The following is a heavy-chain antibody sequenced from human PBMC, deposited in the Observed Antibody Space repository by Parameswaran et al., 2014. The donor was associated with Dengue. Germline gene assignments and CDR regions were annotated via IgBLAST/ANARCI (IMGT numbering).Heavy chain of an antibody. CDR3: ARGSPTDLPTTGMDV. CDR2: ISAYNGNT. J-gene: IGHJ6*02. Sequence: WVRQAPGQGLEWMGWISAYNGNTNYAQKLQGRVTMTTDTSTSTAYMELRSLRSDDTAVYYCARGSPTDLPTTGMDVWGQGDHGHRLL. V-gene: IGHV1-18*01. D-gene: IGHD1-26*01.